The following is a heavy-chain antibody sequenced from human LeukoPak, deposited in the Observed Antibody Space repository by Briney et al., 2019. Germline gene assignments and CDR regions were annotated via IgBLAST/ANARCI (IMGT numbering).Heavy chain of an antibody. Sequence: PGGSLRLSCAASGFTFNYYGMHWVRQAPGKGPEWVALISYDGTNIYYADSMKGRFTISRDNSKNTLYLQMNSLRAEDTAVYYCAKDQRSERWLQLALSAEYFQHWGQGTLVTVSS. V-gene: IGHV3-30*18. CDR2: ISYDGTNI. CDR3: AKDQRSERWLQLALSAEYFQH. CDR1: GFTFNYYG. D-gene: IGHD5-24*01. J-gene: IGHJ1*01.